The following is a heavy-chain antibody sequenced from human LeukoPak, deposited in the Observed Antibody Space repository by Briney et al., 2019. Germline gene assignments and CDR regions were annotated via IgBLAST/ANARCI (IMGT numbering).Heavy chain of an antibody. CDR2: ISYDGSNK. V-gene: IGHV3-30-3*01. Sequence: GGSLRLSCAASGFTFSSYAMHWVRQAPGKGLEWVAVISYDGSNKYYADSVKGRFTISRDNSKNTLYLQMNSLRAEDTAVYYCARDRGDYDILTGYLNWFDPWGQGTLVTVSS. J-gene: IGHJ5*02. CDR3: ARDRGDYDILTGYLNWFDP. D-gene: IGHD3-9*01. CDR1: GFTFSSYA.